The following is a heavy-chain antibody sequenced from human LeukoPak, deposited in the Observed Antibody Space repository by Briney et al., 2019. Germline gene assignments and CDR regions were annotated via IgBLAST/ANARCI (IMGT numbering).Heavy chain of an antibody. D-gene: IGHD2-15*01. Sequence: SETLSLTCAVYGGSFSGYYWSWIRQPPGKGLEWIGAIYYSGTSYYNSSLKSRVTISVDTSKNQFSLKLSSVTAADTAVYYCARQPVVAATPFYYMDVWGKGAPVTISS. CDR3: ARQPVVAATPFYYMDV. CDR2: IYYSGTS. J-gene: IGHJ6*03. V-gene: IGHV4-34*01. CDR1: GGSFSGYY.